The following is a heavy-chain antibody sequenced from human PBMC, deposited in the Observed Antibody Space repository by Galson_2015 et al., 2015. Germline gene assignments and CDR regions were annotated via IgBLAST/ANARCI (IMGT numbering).Heavy chain of an antibody. Sequence: SLRLSCAASGFTFSINAMHWVRQAPGKGLEWVATTSFDGRNKYYADSVRGRFTISRDNAKNSLYLHMNSLTADDTAVYYCARDGGGWFFEHWGQGTLVTVSS. CDR1: GFTFSINA. CDR3: ARDGGGWFFEH. J-gene: IGHJ1*01. D-gene: IGHD2-15*01. CDR2: TSFDGRNK. V-gene: IGHV3-30*07.